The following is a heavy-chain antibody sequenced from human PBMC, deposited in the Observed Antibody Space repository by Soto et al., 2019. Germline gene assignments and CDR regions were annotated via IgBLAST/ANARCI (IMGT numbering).Heavy chain of an antibody. V-gene: IGHV3-23*01. CDR3: VKDLRPNRGWFGP. D-gene: IGHD3-3*01. Sequence: SGGSLRLSCAASGFNFYNYAMTWVRQALGKGLEWVSGISGDGTRTYYGDSVKGRFTISRDNSKNTVFLQMNSLRAEDTALYYCVKDLRPNRGWFGPWGQGTRATVSS. J-gene: IGHJ5*02. CDR2: ISGDGTRT. CDR1: GFNFYNYA.